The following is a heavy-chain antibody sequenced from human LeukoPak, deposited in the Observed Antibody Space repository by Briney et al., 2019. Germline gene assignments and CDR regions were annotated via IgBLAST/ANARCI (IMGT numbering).Heavy chain of an antibody. CDR3: ARLYYYDSSGYYFLDY. J-gene: IGHJ4*02. D-gene: IGHD3-22*01. Sequence: ASVKVSCKASGYTFTSYGISWVRQAPGQGLEWMGWISAYNGNTNYAQKLQGRVTMTTDTPTSTAYMELRSLRSDDTAVYYCARLYYYDSSGYYFLDYWGQGTLVTVSS. CDR1: GYTFTSYG. CDR2: ISAYNGNT. V-gene: IGHV1-18*01.